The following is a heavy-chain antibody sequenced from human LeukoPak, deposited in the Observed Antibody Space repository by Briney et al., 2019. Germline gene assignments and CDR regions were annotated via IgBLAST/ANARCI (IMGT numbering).Heavy chain of an antibody. CDR2: INPNSGGT. J-gene: IGHJ4*02. Sequence: ASVKVSCKASGYTFTGYYMHWVRQAPGQGLEWMGWINPNSGGTNYAQKFQGRVTMTRDTSISTAYMELSRLRSDDTAVYYCARVNIAVVGTEGNIDYWGQGTLVTVSS. D-gene: IGHD6-19*01. CDR1: GYTFTGYY. V-gene: IGHV1-2*02. CDR3: ARVNIAVVGTEGNIDY.